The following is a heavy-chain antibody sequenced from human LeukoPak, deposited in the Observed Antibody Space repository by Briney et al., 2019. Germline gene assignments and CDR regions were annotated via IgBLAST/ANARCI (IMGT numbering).Heavy chain of an antibody. D-gene: IGHD1-26*01. J-gene: IGHJ4*02. CDR2: IYYSGST. CDR3: ARLGSSYYHGTYYFDY. V-gene: IGHV4-59*08. Sequence: PSETLSLTCTVSGGSIRSYYWSWIRQPPGKGLEWIGYIYYSGSTNYNPSLKSRVTISVDTSKNQFSLKLSSVTAADTAVYYCARLGSSYYHGTYYFDYWGQGTLVTVSS. CDR1: GGSIRSYY.